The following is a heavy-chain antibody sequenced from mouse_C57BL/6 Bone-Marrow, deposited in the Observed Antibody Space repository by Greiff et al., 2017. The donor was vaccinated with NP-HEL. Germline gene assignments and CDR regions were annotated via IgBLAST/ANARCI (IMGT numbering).Heavy chain of an antibody. D-gene: IGHD1-1*01. Sequence: VQLQQPGAELVKPGASVKLSCKASGYTFTSYWMHWVKQRPGRGLEWIGRIDPNSGGTKYNEKFKSKATLTVDKPSSTASMQLSSLTSEDSAVYYCARDYGSSPPPGFAYWGQGTLVTVSA. CDR2: IDPNSGGT. CDR3: ARDYGSSPPPGFAY. V-gene: IGHV1-72*01. CDR1: GYTFTSYW. J-gene: IGHJ3*01.